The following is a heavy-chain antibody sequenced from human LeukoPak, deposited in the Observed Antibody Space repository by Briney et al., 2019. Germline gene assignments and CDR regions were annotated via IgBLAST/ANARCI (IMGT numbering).Heavy chain of an antibody. CDR2: IRKKGYGGTT. Sequence: GGSLRLSCTVSGFNFDDYVMSWVRQAPGKGLEWVGFIRKKGYGGTTEYAASVEGRFTISRDVSKGIAYLQMNSLKTEDTAVYYCARAEYDFWSGYYPLGGFDMWGQGTVVTVSS. D-gene: IGHD3-3*01. CDR3: ARAEYDFWSGYYPLGGFDM. V-gene: IGHV3-49*04. CDR1: GFNFDDYV. J-gene: IGHJ3*02.